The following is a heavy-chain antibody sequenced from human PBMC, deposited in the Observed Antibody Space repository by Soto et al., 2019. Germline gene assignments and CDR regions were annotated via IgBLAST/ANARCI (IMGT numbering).Heavy chain of an antibody. CDR2: ISSSGSTI. Sequence: GGSLRLSCAASGFTFSDYYMSWIRQAPGKGLEWVSYISSSGSTIYYADSVKGRFTISRDNAKNSLYLQMNSLRAEDTAVYYCAREALTGSSTSFDYWGQETLVTVSS. V-gene: IGHV3-11*01. D-gene: IGHD2-2*01. CDR1: GFTFSDYY. J-gene: IGHJ4*02. CDR3: AREALTGSSTSFDY.